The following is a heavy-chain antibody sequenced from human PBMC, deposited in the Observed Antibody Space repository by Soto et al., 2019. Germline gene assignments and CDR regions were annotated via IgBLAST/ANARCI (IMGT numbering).Heavy chain of an antibody. CDR3: ARQPGIAVAGIDYYYYGMDV. CDR1: GYSFTSYW. CDR2: IDPSASYT. V-gene: IGHV5-10-1*01. Sequence: PGESLKISCKGSGYSFTSYWISWVRQMPGKGLEWMGRIDPSASYTNYSPSFQGHVTISADKSISTAYLQWSSLKASDTAMYYCARQPGIAVAGIDYYYYGMDVWGQGTTVTVSS. D-gene: IGHD6-19*01. J-gene: IGHJ6*02.